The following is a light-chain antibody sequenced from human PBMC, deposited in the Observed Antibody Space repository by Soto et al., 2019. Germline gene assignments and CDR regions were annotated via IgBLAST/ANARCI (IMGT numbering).Light chain of an antibody. V-gene: IGKV3-11*01. CDR3: QQRTNWLT. CDR1: QNVSTY. Sequence: EIVLTQSPATLSLSPGERVTLSCRASQNVSTYLAWYQQKPGQAPRLLIYDASDRATGIPARFSGSGSGTDFTLTISSPEPDDSEVYYCQQRTNWLTFGPGTKVDIK. J-gene: IGKJ3*01. CDR2: DAS.